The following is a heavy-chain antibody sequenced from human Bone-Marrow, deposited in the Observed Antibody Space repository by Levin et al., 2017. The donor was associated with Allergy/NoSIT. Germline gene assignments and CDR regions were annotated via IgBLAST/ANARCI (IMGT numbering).Heavy chain of an antibody. CDR1: GYSFTRYS. J-gene: IGHJ4*02. V-gene: IGHV1-3*04. Sequence: GESLKISCKASGYSFTRYSLHWVRQAPGQGLEWVGWINTGDGNTKYSPRLQGRVNITRDISATTVYLELSSVTPEDTCIYYCARPVDYWGQGTLVTVSS. CDR2: INTGDGNT. CDR3: ARPVDY.